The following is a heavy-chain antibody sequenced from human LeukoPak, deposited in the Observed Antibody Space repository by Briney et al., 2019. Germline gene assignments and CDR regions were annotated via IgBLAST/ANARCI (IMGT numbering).Heavy chain of an antibody. CDR3: AGGSGWIHDY. D-gene: IGHD6-19*01. V-gene: IGHV3-7*01. CDR2: MNQDGRDK. J-gene: IGHJ4*02. CDR1: GFTFSNSW. Sequence: GGSLRLSCAASGFTFSNSWMNWVRQAPGKGLEWVANMNQDGRDKNYMDSVKGRFTISRDNAKNSLYLQMNSLRAEDTAVYLCAGGSGWIHDYWGQGTLVTVSS.